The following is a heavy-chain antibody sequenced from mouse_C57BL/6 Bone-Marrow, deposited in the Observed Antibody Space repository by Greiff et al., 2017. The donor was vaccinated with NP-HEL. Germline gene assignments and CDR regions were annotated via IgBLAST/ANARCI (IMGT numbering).Heavy chain of an antibody. CDR2: ISSGSSTI. D-gene: IGHD2-3*01. Sequence: DVQLVESGGGLVKPGGSLKLSCAASGFTFSDYGMHWVRQAPEKGLEWVAYISSGSSTIYYADTVKGRFTISRDNAKNTLFLQMTSLRSEDTAMYYCARNDGYYVDAMDYWGQGTSVTVSS. J-gene: IGHJ4*01. V-gene: IGHV5-17*01. CDR3: ARNDGYYVDAMDY. CDR1: GFTFSDYG.